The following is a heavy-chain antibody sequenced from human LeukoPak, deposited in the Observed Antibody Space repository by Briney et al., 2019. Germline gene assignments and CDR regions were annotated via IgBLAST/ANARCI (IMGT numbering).Heavy chain of an antibody. Sequence: PGGSLRLSCAASGFTLSTYSMNWVRQAPGKGLEWVSSISSSASYMYYADSVKGRFTISRGNAKNSLYLQMNSLRAEDTAVYYCARGGVGLVIIPGWEYDYYGMDVWGQGTTVTVSS. J-gene: IGHJ6*02. CDR1: GFTLSTYS. D-gene: IGHD3/OR15-3a*01. CDR2: ISSSASYM. V-gene: IGHV3-21*01. CDR3: ARGGVGLVIIPGWEYDYYGMDV.